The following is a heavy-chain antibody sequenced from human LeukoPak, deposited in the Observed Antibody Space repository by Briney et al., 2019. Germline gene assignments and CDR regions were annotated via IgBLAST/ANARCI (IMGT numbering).Heavy chain of an antibody. V-gene: IGHV4-59*01. CDR3: ARHPSVRGPFDY. CDR1: GGSISYYY. J-gene: IGHJ4*02. CDR2: IYYSGST. Sequence: PSETLSLTCTVSGGSISYYYWSWIRQPPGKGLEWIGYIYYSGSTNYNPSLESRVTISVDTSKNQFSLNLTSVTAADTAVYFCARHPSVRGPFDYWGQGTLVTVSS.